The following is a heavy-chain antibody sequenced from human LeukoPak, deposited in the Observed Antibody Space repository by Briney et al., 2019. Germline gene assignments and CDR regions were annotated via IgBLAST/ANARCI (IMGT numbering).Heavy chain of an antibody. Sequence: ASVKVSRKASGYTFTSYGISWVRQAPGQGLEWMGWISAYNGNTHYAQKVQGRVTMTTETSTSTAYMELRSLRSDDTAVYYCARGGLVVVVPATPSTAPGLLHWSDPWGEGTLVTVSS. CDR2: ISAYNGNT. CDR3: ARGGLVVVVPATPSTAPGLLHWSDP. V-gene: IGHV1-18*01. J-gene: IGHJ5*02. CDR1: GYTFTSYG. D-gene: IGHD2-15*01.